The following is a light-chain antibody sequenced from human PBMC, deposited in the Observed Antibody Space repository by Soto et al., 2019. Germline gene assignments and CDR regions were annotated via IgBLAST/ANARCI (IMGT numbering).Light chain of an antibody. CDR1: ESISTW. J-gene: IGKJ1*01. Sequence: DIQMTQSPSTLSASVVDRVTITCRASESISTWLAWYQQKPGRAPKLLIYDASNLESGVPSRFSGSSSGTEFILTIDSVQPDDFATYYCQQYTGTFGQGTKVDI. CDR2: DAS. V-gene: IGKV1-5*01. CDR3: QQYTGT.